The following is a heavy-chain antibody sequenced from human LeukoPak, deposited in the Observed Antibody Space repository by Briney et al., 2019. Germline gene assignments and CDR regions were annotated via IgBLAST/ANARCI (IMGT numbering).Heavy chain of an antibody. D-gene: IGHD6-19*01. CDR3: ARDRVSSGWSYYFDY. J-gene: IGHJ4*02. Sequence: GGSLRLSCAASGSTFDDYGMSWVRQAPGKGLEWVSGINWNGGSTGYADSVKGRFTISRDNAKNSLYLQMNSLRAEDTALYYCARDRVSSGWSYYFDYWGQGTLVTVSS. CDR2: INWNGGST. V-gene: IGHV3-20*04. CDR1: GSTFDDYG.